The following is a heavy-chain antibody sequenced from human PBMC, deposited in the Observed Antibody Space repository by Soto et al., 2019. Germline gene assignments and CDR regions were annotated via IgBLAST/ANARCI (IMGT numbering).Heavy chain of an antibody. V-gene: IGHV3-33*01. CDR1: GFTFSSYG. D-gene: IGHD1-26*01. CDR2: IWYDGSNK. CDR3: ARGSIVGAFFDY. J-gene: IGHJ4*02. Sequence: GGSLRLSCAASGFTFSSYGMHWVRQAPGKGLEWVAVIWYDGSNKYYADSVKGRFTISRDNSKNTLYLQMNSLRAEDTAVYYCARGSIVGAFFDYWGQGTLVTVS.